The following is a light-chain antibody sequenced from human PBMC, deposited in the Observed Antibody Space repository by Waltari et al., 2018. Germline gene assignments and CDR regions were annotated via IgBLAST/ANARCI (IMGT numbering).Light chain of an antibody. Sequence: SSELTQDPTVSVALGQTVRITCQGDSLRRYSATWYQQRPGQAPVLVFYGQDNRPAGIPDRFSGSTSGDTATLTITGTQADDEADYCCPSRDICSTRFFGGGTRLTV. J-gene: IGLJ2*01. CDR3: PSRDICSTRF. CDR1: SLRRYS. V-gene: IGLV3-19*01. CDR2: GQD.